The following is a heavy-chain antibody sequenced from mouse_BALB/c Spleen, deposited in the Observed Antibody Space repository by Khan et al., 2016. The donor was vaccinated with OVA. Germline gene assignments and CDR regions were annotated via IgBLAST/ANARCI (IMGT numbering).Heavy chain of an antibody. CDR2: INPDNAGT. J-gene: IGHJ3*01. V-gene: IGHV1S136*01. Sequence: EVQLKQSGPELVEPGASVKMSCKASGYTFTNYVIHWVKQKPGQGLEWIGYINPDNAGTRYNEKFKGKATLTSDISPTSAYMELLSLTSEDSAVYYCAREASSWDFSFPYWGQGTLVTVSA. CDR1: GYTFTNYV. CDR3: AREASSWDFSFPY. D-gene: IGHD4-1*01.